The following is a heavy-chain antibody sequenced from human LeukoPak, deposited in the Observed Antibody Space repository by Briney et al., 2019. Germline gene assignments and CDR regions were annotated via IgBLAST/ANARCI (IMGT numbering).Heavy chain of an antibody. CDR2: IKSKTDGGTT. D-gene: IGHD1-20*01. J-gene: IGHJ4*02. Sequence: GGSLRLSCAASGFTFSNAWMSWVRQAPEKGLEWVGRIKSKTDGGTTDYAAPVKGRFTISRDDSKNTLYLQMNSLKTEDTAVYYCTTVTGMMVYYFDYWGQGTLVTVSS. CDR3: TTVTGMMVYYFDY. CDR1: GFTFSNAW. V-gene: IGHV3-15*01.